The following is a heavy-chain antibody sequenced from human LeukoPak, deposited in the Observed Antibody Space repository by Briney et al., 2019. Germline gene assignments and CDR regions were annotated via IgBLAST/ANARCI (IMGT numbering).Heavy chain of an antibody. CDR1: GFTFDDYA. Sequence: AGRSLRLSCAASGFTFDDYAMHWVRQAPGKGLEWVSGISWNSGSIGYADSVKGRFTISRDNAKNSLYLQMNSLRAEDMALYYCAKASLRFYDSSLLLADYFDYWGQGTLVTVSS. V-gene: IGHV3-9*03. CDR2: ISWNSGSI. D-gene: IGHD3-22*01. CDR3: AKASLRFYDSSLLLADYFDY. J-gene: IGHJ4*02.